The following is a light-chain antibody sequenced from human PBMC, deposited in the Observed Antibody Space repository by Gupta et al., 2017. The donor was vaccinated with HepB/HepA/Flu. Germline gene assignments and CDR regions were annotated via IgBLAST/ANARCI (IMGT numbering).Light chain of an antibody. V-gene: IGKV1-39*01. CDR3: QQSYSAPLFT. CDR1: QNIGNS. CDR2: AAS. J-gene: IGKJ3*01. Sequence: DIQMTQSPSSLSASLGDRVTITYRASQNIGNSLNWYQQKPGKAPKLLIYAASYLQDEVPLRFSGSGSGTDXTLTISXLQPEDFASYYCQQSYSAPLFTFGXGTTVDVK.